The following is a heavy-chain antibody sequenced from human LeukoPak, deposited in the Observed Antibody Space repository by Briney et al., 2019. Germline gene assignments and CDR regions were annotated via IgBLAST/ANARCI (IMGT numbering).Heavy chain of an antibody. D-gene: IGHD4/OR15-4a*01. CDR1: GFTFSSYA. CDR2: ISGSGGST. J-gene: IGHJ6*02. CDR3: ASYGAFYYYYGMDV. Sequence: GGSLRLSCAASGFTFSSYAMSWVRQAPGKGLEWVSAISGSGGSTDYADSVKGRFNISRDNSKTTLYLQMNSLRAEDTAVYYCASYGAFYYYYGMDVWGQGTTVTVSS. V-gene: IGHV3-23*01.